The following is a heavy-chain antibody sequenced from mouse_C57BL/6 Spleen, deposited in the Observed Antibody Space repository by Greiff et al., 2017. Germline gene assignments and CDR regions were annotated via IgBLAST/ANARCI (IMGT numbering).Heavy chain of an antibody. CDR1: GYTFTDYE. CDR2: IDPETGGT. J-gene: IGHJ3*01. D-gene: IGHD1-1*01. V-gene: IGHV1-15*01. Sequence: QVQLQQSGAELVRPGDSVTLSCKASGYTFTDYEMHWVKQTPVHGLEWIGAIDPETGGTAYNQKFKGKAILTADKSSSTAYMELRSLTSEDSAVYYCTNYCGSSYLAYWGQGTLVTVSA. CDR3: TNYCGSSYLAY.